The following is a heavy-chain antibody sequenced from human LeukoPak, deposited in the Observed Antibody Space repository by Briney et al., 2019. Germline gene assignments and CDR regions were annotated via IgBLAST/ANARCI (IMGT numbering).Heavy chain of an antibody. V-gene: IGHV4-4*02. CDR3: ARNGGNSDYDY. J-gene: IGHJ4*02. CDR1: GGSISSSSSIC. D-gene: IGHD4-23*01. Sequence: SETLSLTCAVSGGSISSSSSICWTWVRQPPGEGLEWIGEIYHNGATNYNPSLKSRVTLLLDKSKNQFSLRLNSVTAADTAVYYCARNGGNSDYDYWGQGTLVTVSS. CDR2: IYHNGAT.